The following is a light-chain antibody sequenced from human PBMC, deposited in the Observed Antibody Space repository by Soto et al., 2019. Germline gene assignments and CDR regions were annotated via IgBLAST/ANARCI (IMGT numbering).Light chain of an antibody. CDR3: QQRSNWPLT. CDR1: QSVSSY. Sequence: EIVLTQSPATLSLSPGERATLSCRASQSVSSYLAWYQQKPGQSPRLLISDASNRATGIPARFTGSGSGTDFTLTISSLEPEDFADYYCQQRSNWPLTFGGGTKVEIK. V-gene: IGKV3-11*01. CDR2: DAS. J-gene: IGKJ4*01.